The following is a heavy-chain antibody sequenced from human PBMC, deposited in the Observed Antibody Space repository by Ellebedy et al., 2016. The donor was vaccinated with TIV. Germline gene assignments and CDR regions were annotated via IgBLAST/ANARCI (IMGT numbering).Heavy chain of an antibody. D-gene: IGHD5-18*01. J-gene: IGHJ4*02. V-gene: IGHV4-59*11. CDR2: ISHSGNT. CDR3: ARAGYSSNFDS. Sequence: MPSETLSLTCTVSGGAIKSHYWNWIRQSPGTGLEWLGYISHSGNTKYNPSLTSRVTISADTSKNQFALRLTSVTAADTAIYYCARAGYSSNFDSWGQGTLVTVSS. CDR1: GGAIKSHY.